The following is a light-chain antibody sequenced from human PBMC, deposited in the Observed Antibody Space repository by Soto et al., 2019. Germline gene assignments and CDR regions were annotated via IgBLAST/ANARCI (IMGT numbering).Light chain of an antibody. CDR2: GAS. Sequence: EILLTQSPGTLSLSPGERATLSCRASQSFISRYLARYQQKPGQAPRLFMYGASTRATGIPDRFSGSGSGTDFTLTISSLEPEDFAVYYCQQRSNWPLTFGGGTKV. V-gene: IGKV3-11*01. J-gene: IGKJ4*01. CDR1: QSFISRY. CDR3: QQRSNWPLT.